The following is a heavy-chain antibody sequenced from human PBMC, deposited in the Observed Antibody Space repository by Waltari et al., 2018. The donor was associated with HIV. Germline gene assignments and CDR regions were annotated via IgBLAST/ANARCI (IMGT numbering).Heavy chain of an antibody. CDR2: ISAYNGNT. CDR1: GYTFNNYG. J-gene: IGHJ6*02. CDR3: ARRSCNSSSCFTYFYYFAMDV. V-gene: IGHV1-18*04. D-gene: IGHD2-2*02. Sequence: QVQLMQSGPEVKKPGASVKVSCTASGYTFNNYGISCVGPGHGQGLEWMGWISAYNGNTKYAQKFQGRVTMTTDTSTRTAYMELRSLSSDDTAVYYCARRSCNSSSCFTYFYYFAMDVWGQGTTVTVSS.